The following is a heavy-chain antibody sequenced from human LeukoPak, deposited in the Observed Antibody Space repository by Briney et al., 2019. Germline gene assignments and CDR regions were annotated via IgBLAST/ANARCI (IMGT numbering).Heavy chain of an antibody. CDR3: ARGAYYGISYFDY. CDR2: ISYDGSNK. Sequence: GGSLRLSCAASGFTFSSYAMHWVRQVPGKGLEWVAVISYDGSNKYYADSVKGRFTISRDNSKNTLYLQMNSLRAEDTAVYYCARGAYYGISYFDYWGQGTLVTVSS. J-gene: IGHJ4*02. D-gene: IGHD4-17*01. CDR1: GFTFSSYA. V-gene: IGHV3-30*04.